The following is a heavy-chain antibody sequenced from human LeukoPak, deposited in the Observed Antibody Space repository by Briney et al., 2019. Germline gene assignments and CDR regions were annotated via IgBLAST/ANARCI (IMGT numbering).Heavy chain of an antibody. CDR3: ARDSGEYYFDY. D-gene: IGHD2-15*01. Sequence: ASVKVSCKASGYIFISYAMHWVRQAPGQRLVWMGWITAGNGNTKYSQKFQGRVTITRDTSASTAYMELSSLRSEDTAVYYCARDSGEYYFDYWGQGTLVIVSS. J-gene: IGHJ4*02. V-gene: IGHV1-3*01. CDR1: GYIFISYA. CDR2: ITAGNGNT.